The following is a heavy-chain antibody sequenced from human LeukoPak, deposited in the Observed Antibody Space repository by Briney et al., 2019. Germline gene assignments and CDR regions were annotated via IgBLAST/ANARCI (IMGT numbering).Heavy chain of an antibody. J-gene: IGHJ5*02. Sequence: PGGSLRLSCAASGFTFSNYAMSWVRQAPGKGLEWVANIKKDGSEKKYVDSVKGRFTISRDNADNLLFLQMNSLRAEDTAIYYCAREGGNGWYSGWFDPWGQGTLVTVSS. CDR3: AREGGNGWYSGWFDP. CDR2: IKKDGSEK. D-gene: IGHD6-19*01. CDR1: GFTFSNYA. V-gene: IGHV3-7*01.